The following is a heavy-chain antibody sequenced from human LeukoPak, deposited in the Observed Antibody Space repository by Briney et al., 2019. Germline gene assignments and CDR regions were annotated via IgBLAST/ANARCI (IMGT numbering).Heavy chain of an antibody. J-gene: IGHJ4*02. CDR3: AREGGDSSGYYNDY. D-gene: IGHD3-22*01. Sequence: SETLSLTCTVSGDSISRSSYYWGWVRQPPGKGLEWFGSFSDSGTTYYNPSLKSRVTISVDTSKNQFSLKLSSVTDADTAVYYCAREGGDSSGYYNDYWGQGTLVTVSS. CDR1: GDSISRSSYY. V-gene: IGHV4-39*07. CDR2: FSDSGTT.